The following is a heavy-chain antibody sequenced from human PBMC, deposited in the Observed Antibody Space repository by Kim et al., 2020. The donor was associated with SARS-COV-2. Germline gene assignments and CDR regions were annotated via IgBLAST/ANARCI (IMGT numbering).Heavy chain of an antibody. CDR3: ARELACSSTSCYLQSRYYYYGMEV. CDR1: GFTFSSYA. CDR2: ISYDGSNK. V-gene: IGHV3-30-3*01. Sequence: GGSLRLSCAASGFTFSSYAMHWVRQAPGKGLEWVAVISYDGSNKYYADSVKGRFTISRDNSKNTLYLQMNSLRAEDTAVYYCARELACSSTSCYLQSRYYYYGMEVWGQGTTVTVSS. J-gene: IGHJ6*02. D-gene: IGHD2-2*01.